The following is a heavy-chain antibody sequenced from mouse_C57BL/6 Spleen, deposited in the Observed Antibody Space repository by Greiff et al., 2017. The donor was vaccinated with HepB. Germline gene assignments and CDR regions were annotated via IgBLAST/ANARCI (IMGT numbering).Heavy chain of an antibody. J-gene: IGHJ2*01. Sequence: VQLKESGGGLVKPGGSLKLSCAASGFTFSSYAMSWVRQTPEKRLEWVATISDGGSYTYYPDNVKGRFTISRDNAKNNLYLQMSHLKSEDTAMYYCARDERNYYGRSYDYFDYWGQGTTLTVSS. V-gene: IGHV5-4*01. D-gene: IGHD1-1*01. CDR3: ARDERNYYGRSYDYFDY. CDR2: ISDGGSYT. CDR1: GFTFSSYA.